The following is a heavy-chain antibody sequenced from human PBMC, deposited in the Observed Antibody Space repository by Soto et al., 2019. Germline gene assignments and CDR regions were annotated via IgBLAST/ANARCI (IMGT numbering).Heavy chain of an antibody. CDR3: ARDPGYYDSSGYGIDY. J-gene: IGHJ4*02. D-gene: IGHD3-22*01. V-gene: IGHV1-18*01. Sequence: ASVKVSCKASGYTFTSYVISWVRQAPGQGLEWMGWISAYNGNTNYAQKLQGRVTMTTDTSTSTAYMELRSLRSDDTAVYYCARDPGYYDSSGYGIDYWGQGTLVTVSS. CDR2: ISAYNGNT. CDR1: GYTFTSYV.